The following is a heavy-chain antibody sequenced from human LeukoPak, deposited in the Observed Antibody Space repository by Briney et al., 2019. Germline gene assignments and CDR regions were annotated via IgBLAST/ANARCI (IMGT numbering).Heavy chain of an antibody. D-gene: IGHD3-10*01. Sequence: SETLSLTCAVYGGSFSGYYWSWIRQPPGKGLEWIGEINHSGSTNYNPSLKSRVTISVDTSKNQFSLKLSSVTAADTAVYYCARDCINMVQGVIIYYFDYWGQGTLVTVSS. CDR3: ARDCINMVQGVIIYYFDY. CDR1: GGSFSGYY. V-gene: IGHV4-34*01. J-gene: IGHJ4*02. CDR2: INHSGST.